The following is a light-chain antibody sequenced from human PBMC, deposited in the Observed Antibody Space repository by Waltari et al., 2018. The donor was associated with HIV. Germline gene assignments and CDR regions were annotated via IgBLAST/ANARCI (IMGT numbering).Light chain of an antibody. J-gene: IGLJ1*01. V-gene: IGLV2-23*02. CDR1: SSDVGSYNY. CDR2: DVS. Sequence: QSALNQTASVSGFPGQSITIYCTGSSSDVGSYNYVSWYQQHPGKAPKLLIYDVSKRPSWVSNRFSGSKSGNTASLTISGLQAEDEADYYCCSYAGSNTYLFGTGTEVTVL. CDR3: CSYAGSNTYL.